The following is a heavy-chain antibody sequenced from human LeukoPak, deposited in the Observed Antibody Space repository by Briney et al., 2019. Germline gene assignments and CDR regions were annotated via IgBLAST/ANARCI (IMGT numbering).Heavy chain of an antibody. Sequence: SETLSLTCTVSGGSISSSSYYWGWIRQPPGKGLEWIGSIYYSGSTYYNPSLKSRVTISVDTSKNQFSLKLSSVTAADTAVYYCARDPGSGYSTYFDYWGQGTLVPVSS. V-gene: IGHV4-39*07. CDR2: IYYSGST. D-gene: IGHD3-22*01. CDR1: GGSISSSSYY. CDR3: ARDPGSGYSTYFDY. J-gene: IGHJ4*02.